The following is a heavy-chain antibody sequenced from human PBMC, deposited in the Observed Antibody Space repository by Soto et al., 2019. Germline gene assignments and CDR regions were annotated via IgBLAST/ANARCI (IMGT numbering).Heavy chain of an antibody. CDR1: GFTFSSYA. CDR2: ISGSGGST. Sequence: SLRLSCAASGFTFSSYAMSWVRQAPGKGLEWVSAISGSGGSTYYADSVKGRFTISRDNSKNTLYLQMNSLRAEDTAVYYCAKDLDDSSGYYYYYYGMDVWGQGTTVTVSS. V-gene: IGHV3-23*01. J-gene: IGHJ6*02. D-gene: IGHD3-22*01. CDR3: AKDLDDSSGYYYYYYGMDV.